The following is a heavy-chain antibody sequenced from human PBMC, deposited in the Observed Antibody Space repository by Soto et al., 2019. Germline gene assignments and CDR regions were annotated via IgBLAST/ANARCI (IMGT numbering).Heavy chain of an antibody. D-gene: IGHD5-12*01. CDR1: GGTFSSYT. CDR3: ASRSGLGWLQSVDY. V-gene: IGHV1-69*02. CDR2: IIPILGIA. J-gene: IGHJ4*02. Sequence: QVQLVQSGAEVKKPGSSVKVSCKASGGTFSSYTISWVRQAPGQGLEWMGRIIPILGIANYAQKFQGRVTSTADKSTSTAYMELSSLRSEDTAVYYCASRSGLGWLQSVDYWGQGTLVTVSS.